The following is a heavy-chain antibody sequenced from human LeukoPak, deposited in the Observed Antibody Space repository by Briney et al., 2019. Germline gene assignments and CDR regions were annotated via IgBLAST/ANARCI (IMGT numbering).Heavy chain of an antibody. Sequence: GGSLRLSCAAAGFTFSSYSMNWVRQAPGKGLEWVSYISSSSSNIYYADSVKGRFTISRDNAKNSLYLQMNSLRAEDTAVYYCARDLHSYGYWGQGTLVTVSS. J-gene: IGHJ4*02. CDR3: ARDLHSYGY. D-gene: IGHD5-18*01. V-gene: IGHV3-48*01. CDR1: GFTFSSYS. CDR2: ISSSSSNI.